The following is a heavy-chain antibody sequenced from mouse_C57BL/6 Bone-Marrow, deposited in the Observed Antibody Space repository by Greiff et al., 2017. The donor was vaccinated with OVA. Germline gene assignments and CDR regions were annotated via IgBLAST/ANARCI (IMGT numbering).Heavy chain of an antibody. J-gene: IGHJ3*01. CDR3: ARRGSSYAFFAY. D-gene: IGHD1-1*01. V-gene: IGHV5-6*01. CDR2: ISSGGSYT. CDR1: GFTFSSYG. Sequence: EVQLVESGGDLVKPGGSLKLSCAASGFTFSSYGMSWVRQTPDKRLEWVATISSGGSYTYYPDSVKGRFTISRDNAKNTLYLQMSSLKSEDTAMYYCARRGSSYAFFAYWGQGTLVTVSA.